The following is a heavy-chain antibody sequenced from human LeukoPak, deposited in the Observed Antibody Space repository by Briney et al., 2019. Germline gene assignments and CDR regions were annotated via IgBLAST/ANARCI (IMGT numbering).Heavy chain of an antibody. CDR2: IYYSGST. CDR1: GGSISSSSYY. V-gene: IGHV4-39*07. J-gene: IGHJ5*02. CDR3: ARDWFSRIVVVGWFDP. Sequence: SETLSLTCTVSGGSISSSSYYWGWIRQPPGKGLEWIGSIYYSGSTYYNPSLKSRVTISVDTSKNQFSLKLSSVTAADTAVYYCARDWFSRIVVVGWFDPWGQGTLVTVSS. D-gene: IGHD3-22*01.